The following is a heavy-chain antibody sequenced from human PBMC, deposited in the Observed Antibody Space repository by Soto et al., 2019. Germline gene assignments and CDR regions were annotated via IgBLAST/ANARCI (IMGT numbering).Heavy chain of an antibody. D-gene: IGHD1-1*01. CDR1: GGSFTGYS. CDR3: ANGQLDLDY. CDR2: INHSGST. Sequence: PSETLSLTCAVYGGSFTGYSWTWIRQPPGKGLEWIGQINHSGSTIYSTSLKSRLTISVGTSKNQFSLELSSVTAADTAVYYCANGQLDLDYWGQGTLVTVSS. V-gene: IGHV4-34*01. J-gene: IGHJ4*02.